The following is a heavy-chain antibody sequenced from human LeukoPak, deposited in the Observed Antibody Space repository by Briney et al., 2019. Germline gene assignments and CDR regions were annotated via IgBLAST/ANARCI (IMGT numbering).Heavy chain of an antibody. J-gene: IGHJ6*02. D-gene: IGHD6-19*01. CDR3: AKDHHIRDDSSGWQYYYYGMDV. CDR1: GFTFSSYG. CDR2: ISYDGSNK. V-gene: IGHV3-30*18. Sequence: GGSLRLSCAASGFTFSSYGMHWVRQAPGKGLEWVAVISYDGSNKYYADSVKGRFTISRDNSKNTLYLQMNSLRAEDTAVYYCAKDHHIRDDSSGWQYYYYGMDVWGQGTTVTVSS.